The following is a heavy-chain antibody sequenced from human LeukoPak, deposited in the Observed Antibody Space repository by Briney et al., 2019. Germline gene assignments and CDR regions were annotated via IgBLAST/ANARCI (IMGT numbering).Heavy chain of an antibody. J-gene: IGHJ4*02. Sequence: SETLSLTCTVSGGSISSYYWSWIRQPPGKGLEWIGYIYYSGGTNYNPSLKSRVTISVDTSKNQFSLKLSSVTAADTAVYYCARDGYSSGWYLWGNDYWGQGTLVTVSS. CDR3: ARDGYSSGWYLWGNDY. CDR2: IYYSGGT. V-gene: IGHV4-59*01. D-gene: IGHD6-19*01. CDR1: GGSISSYY.